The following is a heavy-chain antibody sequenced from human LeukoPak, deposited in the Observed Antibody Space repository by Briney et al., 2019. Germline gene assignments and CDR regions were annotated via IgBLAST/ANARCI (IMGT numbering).Heavy chain of an antibody. CDR2: IYSGGSI. CDR1: GFTVSSNY. Sequence: GGSLRLSCAASGFTVSSNYMNWVRQAPGKGLEWVSVIYSGGSIYHADSVKGRFTISRDNSKNTLYLQMDSLRAEDTAVYYCARDSVGAGYSDYWGQGTLVTVSS. D-gene: IGHD1-26*01. J-gene: IGHJ4*02. V-gene: IGHV3-53*01. CDR3: ARDSVGAGYSDY.